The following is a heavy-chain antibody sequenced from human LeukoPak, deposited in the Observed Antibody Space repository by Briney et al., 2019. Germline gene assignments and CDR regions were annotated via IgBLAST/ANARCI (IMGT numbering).Heavy chain of an antibody. CDR2: ISGSSAHI. V-gene: IGHV3-21*01. CDR1: GFTFRSYT. Sequence: GSQRLSCEASGFTFRSYTMNWVRQAPGKGLEWVSSISGSSAHIYYADSVKGRFTVSRDNAKNSVYLQMNSLGGEGTAVYYCAPMWVCGSTTCQPFDSWGQGTLVTVSS. D-gene: IGHD2-2*01. J-gene: IGHJ4*02. CDR3: APMWVCGSTTCQPFDS.